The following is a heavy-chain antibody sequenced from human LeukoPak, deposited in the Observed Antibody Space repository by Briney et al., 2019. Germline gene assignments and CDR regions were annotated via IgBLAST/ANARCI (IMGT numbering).Heavy chain of an antibody. V-gene: IGHV4-39*01. CDR1: GGSISSSSYY. CDR2: IYYSGST. J-gene: IGHJ3*02. Sequence: SETLSLTCTVSGGSISSSSYYWGWIRQPPGKGLEWIGSIYYSGSTYYNPSLKSRVTISVDTSKNQFSLKLSSVAAADTAVYYCARHVEMATIGDAFDIWGQGTMVTVSS. CDR3: ARHVEMATIGDAFDI. D-gene: IGHD5-24*01.